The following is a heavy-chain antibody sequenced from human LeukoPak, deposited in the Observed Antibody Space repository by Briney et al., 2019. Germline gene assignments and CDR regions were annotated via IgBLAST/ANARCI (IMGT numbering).Heavy chain of an antibody. CDR2: IYYSGST. V-gene: IGHV4-61*01. D-gene: IGHD3-10*01. CDR3: ARVGWYGGLTEFDY. Sequence: SETLSLTCTVSGGSVSSGSYYWSWIRQPPGKGLEWIGYIYYSGSTNYNPSLKSRVTISGDTSKNQFSLKLSSVTAADTAVYYCARVGWYGGLTEFDYWGQGTLVLVFS. CDR1: GGSVSSGSYY. J-gene: IGHJ4*02.